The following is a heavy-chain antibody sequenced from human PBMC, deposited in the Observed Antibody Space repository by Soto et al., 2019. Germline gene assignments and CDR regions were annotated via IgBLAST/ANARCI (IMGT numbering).Heavy chain of an antibody. CDR1: GGSISSYY. CDR3: ARGPTVTTLRAFDY. D-gene: IGHD4-17*01. V-gene: IGHV4-59*01. CDR2: IYYSGST. Sequence: SETLSLTCTVSGGSISSYYWSWIRQPPGKGLEWIGYIYYSGSTNYNPSLKSRVTISVDTSKNQFSLKLSSVTAADTAVYYCARGPTVTTLRAFDYWGQGTLVTVSS. J-gene: IGHJ4*02.